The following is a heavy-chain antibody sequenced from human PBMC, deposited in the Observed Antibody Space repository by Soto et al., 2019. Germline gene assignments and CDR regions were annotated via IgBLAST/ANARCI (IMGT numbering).Heavy chain of an antibody. Sequence: PGGSLRLSCGASGLSVSDNYMGWVRQAPGRGLEWVSVMYAGGDTHYADSVKGRFTISRDNAKNSLYLQMNSLRAEDTAVYYCARVKMSYYDSSGYYYSGSSQHWGQGTLVTVSS. CDR3: ARVKMSYYDSSGYYYSGSSQH. D-gene: IGHD3-22*01. CDR2: MYAGGDT. CDR1: GLSVSDNY. V-gene: IGHV3-53*01. J-gene: IGHJ1*01.